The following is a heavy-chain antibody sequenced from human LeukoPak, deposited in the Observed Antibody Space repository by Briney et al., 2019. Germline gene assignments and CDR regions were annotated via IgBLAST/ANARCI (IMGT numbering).Heavy chain of an antibody. D-gene: IGHD6-13*01. Sequence: SETLSLTCAVYGGSFSSYYWSWIRQPPGKGLEWIGYIYYSGSTNYNPSLKSRVTISVDTSKNQFSLKLSSVTAADTAVYYCARSPPLTYSSSWYAPPNFDYWGQGTLVTVSS. CDR2: IYYSGST. CDR3: ARSPPLTYSSSWYAPPNFDY. CDR1: GGSFSSYY. J-gene: IGHJ4*02. V-gene: IGHV4-59*08.